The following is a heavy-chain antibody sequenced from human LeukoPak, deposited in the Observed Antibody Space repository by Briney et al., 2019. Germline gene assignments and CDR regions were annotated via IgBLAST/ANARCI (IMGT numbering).Heavy chain of an antibody. V-gene: IGHV4-59*08. CDR1: GGSMSSYY. D-gene: IGHD1-26*01. J-gene: IGHJ3*02. Sequence: KSSETLSLTCTVSGGSMSSYYWSWIRQPPGKGLEWIGYIYYSGSTNYNPSLKSRVTISVDTSKNQFSLKLSSVTAADTAVYYCARQGSYDAFDIWGQGTMVTVSS. CDR3: ARQGSYDAFDI. CDR2: IYYSGST.